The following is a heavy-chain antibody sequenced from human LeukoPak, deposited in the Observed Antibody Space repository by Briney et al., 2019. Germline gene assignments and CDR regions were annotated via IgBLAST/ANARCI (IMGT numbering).Heavy chain of an antibody. CDR1: GGSISSSSYY. J-gene: IGHJ4*02. D-gene: IGHD6-13*01. Sequence: PSETLSLTCTVSGGSISSSSYYWSWLRQPPGKGLEWIGYILYSGSTYYSPSLKSRVTTSVDTSKNQFSLTFSSVTAADTAVYYCARRVGIAGMFDYWGQGTLVTVSS. V-gene: IGHV4-61*05. CDR2: ILYSGST. CDR3: ARRVGIAGMFDY.